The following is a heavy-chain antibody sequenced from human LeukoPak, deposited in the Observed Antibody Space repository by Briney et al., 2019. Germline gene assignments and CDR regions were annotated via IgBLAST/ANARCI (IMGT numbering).Heavy chain of an antibody. V-gene: IGHV1-8*01. CDR3: ARLTPQGITMIDDAFDI. D-gene: IGHD3-22*01. CDR1: GYTFTSYD. CDR2: MNPNSGNT. Sequence: ASVKVSCKASGYTFTSYDINWVRQATGQGLGWMGWMNPNSGNTGYAQKFQGRVTMTRNTSISTAYMELSSLRSEDTAVYYCARLTPQGITMIDDAFDIWGQGTMVTVSS. J-gene: IGHJ3*02.